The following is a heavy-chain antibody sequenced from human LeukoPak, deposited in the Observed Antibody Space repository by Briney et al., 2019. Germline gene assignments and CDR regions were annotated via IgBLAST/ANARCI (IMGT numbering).Heavy chain of an antibody. V-gene: IGHV3-15*01. D-gene: IGHD3-3*01. CDR3: TSQTTDFWSGYYTGRGVDY. CDR1: GFTFSNAW. J-gene: IGHJ4*02. Sequence: PGGSLRLSCAASGFTFSNAWMSWVRQAPGKGLEWVGRIKSKTDGGTTDYAAPVKGRFTIPRDDSKNTLYLQMNSLKTEDTAVYYCTSQTTDFWSGYYTGRGVDYWGQGTLVTVSS. CDR2: IKSKTDGGTT.